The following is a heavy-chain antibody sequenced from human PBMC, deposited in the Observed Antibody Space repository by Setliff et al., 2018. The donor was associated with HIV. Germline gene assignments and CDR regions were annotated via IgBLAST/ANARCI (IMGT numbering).Heavy chain of an antibody. Sequence: SETLSLTCTVSGGSISSSSYYWGWIRQPPGKGLEWIGSIYYSGSTYYNPSLKSRVTISVDTSKNQFSLKLISVTAADTAVYYCARGSYLEWLMYDMAVWGDILTEFDYWGQGTLVTVSS. J-gene: IGHJ4*02. CDR2: IYYSGST. CDR1: GGSISSSSYY. D-gene: IGHD3-9*01. V-gene: IGHV4-39*07. CDR3: ARGSYLEWLMYDMAVWGDILTEFDY.